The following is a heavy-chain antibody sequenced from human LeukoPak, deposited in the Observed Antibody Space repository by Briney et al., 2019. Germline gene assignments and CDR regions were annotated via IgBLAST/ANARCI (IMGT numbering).Heavy chain of an antibody. CDR2: ISWNSGSI. CDR3: AKGLQPAAIREDAFDI. D-gene: IGHD2-2*02. V-gene: IGHV3-9*03. CDR1: GFTFDDYA. J-gene: IGHJ3*02. Sequence: PGGSLRLSCAASGFTFDDYAMHWVRQAPGKGLEWVSGISWNSGSIGYADSVKGRFTISRDNAKNSLYLQMNSLRAEDMALYYCAKGLQPAAIREDAFDIWGQGTMVTVSS.